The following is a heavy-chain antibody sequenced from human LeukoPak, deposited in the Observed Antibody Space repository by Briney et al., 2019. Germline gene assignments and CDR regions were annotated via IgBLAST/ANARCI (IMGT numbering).Heavy chain of an antibody. J-gene: IGHJ3*02. CDR3: ARGPGAISKEAFDI. Sequence: PSETLSLTCSVSGGSISSSYWSWIRQPAGKGLEWIGRIYSSGTTNYDPSLKSRVTMSVDTFKSQFSLKLSSVTAADTAVYYCARGPGAISKEAFDIWGQGTMVTVYS. CDR2: IYSSGTT. CDR1: GGSISSSY. V-gene: IGHV4-4*07. D-gene: IGHD3-3*01.